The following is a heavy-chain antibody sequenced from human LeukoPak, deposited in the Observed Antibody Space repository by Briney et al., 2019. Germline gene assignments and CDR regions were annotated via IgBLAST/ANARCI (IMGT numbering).Heavy chain of an antibody. J-gene: IGHJ4*02. CDR1: GGSISSGDSY. V-gene: IGHV4-30-4*01. CDR2: IDNSGTT. CDR3: AREGGQQSY. D-gene: IGHD6-13*01. Sequence: SQTLSLTCTVSGGSISSGDSYWSWIRQPPGKGLEWVGYIDNSGTTYYNPSLKSRVTISADPSRNQFFLNLRSVSAADTAVYYCAREGGQQSYWGRGTLVTVSS.